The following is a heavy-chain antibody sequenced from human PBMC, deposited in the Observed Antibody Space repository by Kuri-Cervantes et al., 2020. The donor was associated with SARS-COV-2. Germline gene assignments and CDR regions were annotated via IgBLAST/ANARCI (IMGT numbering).Heavy chain of an antibody. CDR2: INWNSGSI. CDR1: GFTFDDYA. Sequence: GGSLRLSCAASGFTFDDYAMHWVRQAPGKGLEWVSGINWNSGSIGYADSVKGRFTISRDNAKNSLYLQMNSLRAEDTALYYCAKESWYEDSRLGYFDLWGRGTLVTVSS. CDR3: AKESWYEDSRLGYFDL. V-gene: IGHV3-9*01. J-gene: IGHJ2*01. D-gene: IGHD2-15*01.